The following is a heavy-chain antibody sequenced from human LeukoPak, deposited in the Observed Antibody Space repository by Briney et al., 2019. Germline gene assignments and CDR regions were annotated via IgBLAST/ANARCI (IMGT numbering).Heavy chain of an antibody. CDR1: GFTFSDYY. V-gene: IGHV3-11*01. CDR2: ISNTGTTI. Sequence: PGGSLRLSCAASGFTFSDYYMSWIRQAPGKGLEWISYISNTGTTIYYVDSVKGRFTISRDIAEHSLFLKLNSLRVEDTAVYYGARGGDTTANFVDYWGQGTPATVSS. CDR3: ARGGDTTANFVDY. J-gene: IGHJ4*02. D-gene: IGHD4-17*01.